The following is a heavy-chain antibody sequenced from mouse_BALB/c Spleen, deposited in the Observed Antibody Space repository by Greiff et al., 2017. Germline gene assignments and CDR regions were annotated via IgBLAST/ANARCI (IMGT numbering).Heavy chain of an antibody. D-gene: IGHD1-2*01. V-gene: IGHV3-8*02. J-gene: IGHJ1*01. Sequence: EVKLQESGPSLVKPSQTLSLTCSVTGDSITSGYWNWIRKFPGNKLEYMGYISYSGSTYYNPSLKSRISITRDTSKNQYYLQLNSVTTEDTATYYCARGPNSLLRPRYFDVWGAGTTVTVSS. CDR2: ISYSGST. CDR3: ARGPNSLLRPRYFDV. CDR1: GDSITSGY.